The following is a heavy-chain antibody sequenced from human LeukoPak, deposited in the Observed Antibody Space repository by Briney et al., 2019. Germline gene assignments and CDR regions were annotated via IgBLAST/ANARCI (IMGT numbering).Heavy chain of an antibody. CDR3: VRGRGSYGWFDP. V-gene: IGHV3-74*01. CDR2: ISGDGTAR. CDR1: EFTFNNYW. D-gene: IGHD3-10*01. Sequence: GGSLRLSCAASEFTFNNYWMHWVRQAPGKGLVWVSRISGDGTARNYADSVKGRFTISRDDAKNTVDLQMNSLRGEDTAVYYCVRGRGSYGWFDPWGQGTLVTVSS. J-gene: IGHJ5*02.